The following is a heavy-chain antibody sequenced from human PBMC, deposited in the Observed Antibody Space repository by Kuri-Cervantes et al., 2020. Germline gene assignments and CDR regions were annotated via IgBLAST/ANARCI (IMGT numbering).Heavy chain of an antibody. V-gene: IGHV4-61*08. D-gene: IGHD6-19*01. J-gene: IGHJ6*02. Sequence: GSLRLSCAVSGGSISSGGYSWSWIRQPPGKGLEWIGYIYYSGSTNYNPSLKSRVTISVDTSKNQFSLKLSSVTAADTAVYYCARAAGIAVAGPPYYYYYGMDVWGQGTTVTVSS. CDR1: GGSISSGGYS. CDR2: IYYSGST. CDR3: ARAAGIAVAGPPYYYYYGMDV.